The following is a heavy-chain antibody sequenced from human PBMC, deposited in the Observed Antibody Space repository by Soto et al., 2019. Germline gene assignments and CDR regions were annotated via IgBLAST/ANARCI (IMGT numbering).Heavy chain of an antibody. CDR3: AKFGGATYSGTLDY. Sequence: GSLRLSCAASGFTFSSYAMSWVRQAPGKGLEWVSAISGSGGSTYYADSVKGRFTISRDNSKNTLYLQMNSLRAEDTAVYYCAKFGGATYSGTLDYWGQGTLVTVSS. D-gene: IGHD1-26*01. CDR1: GFTFSSYA. J-gene: IGHJ4*02. V-gene: IGHV3-23*01. CDR2: ISGSGGST.